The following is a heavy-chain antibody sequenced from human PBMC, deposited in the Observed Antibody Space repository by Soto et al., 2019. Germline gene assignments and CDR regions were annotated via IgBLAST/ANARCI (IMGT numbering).Heavy chain of an antibody. CDR3: ARSGEHPLDY. CDR1: GYSFPHYV. V-gene: IGHV1-18*01. Sequence: ASVKVSCKTSGYSFPHYVINWVRQAPGHGVEWMGFSTHTGNTNYAQNFQGRVVLTTDTSTSTAYMEVTSLRSDDTAVYYCARSGEHPLDYWGQGTPVTVSS. D-gene: IGHD1-26*01. CDR2: STHTGNT. J-gene: IGHJ4*02.